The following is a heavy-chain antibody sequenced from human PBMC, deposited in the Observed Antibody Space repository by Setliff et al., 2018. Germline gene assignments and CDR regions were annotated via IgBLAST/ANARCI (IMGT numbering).Heavy chain of an antibody. CDR1: GFTFSIYS. CDR3: ARRGTTAFDF. D-gene: IGHD4-4*01. CDR2: ISSGSISTT. J-gene: IGHJ4*02. Sequence: PGGSLRLSCAASGFTFSIYSMNWLRQAPGKGLEWVSYISSGSISTTHYADSVRGRFTVSRDNAKNTLYLEMNSLRAEDSAVYYCARRGTTAFDFWGLGTLVTVSS. V-gene: IGHV3-48*01.